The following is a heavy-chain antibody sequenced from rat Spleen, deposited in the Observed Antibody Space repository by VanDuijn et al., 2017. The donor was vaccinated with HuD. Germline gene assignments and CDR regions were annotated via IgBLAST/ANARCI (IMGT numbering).Heavy chain of an antibody. J-gene: IGHJ2*01. CDR2: IIYDGSRT. V-gene: IGHV5-7*01. CDR1: GFTFSDYN. Sequence: EVQLVESGGGLVQPGRSLKLSCAASGFTFSDYNMAWVRQAPKKGLEWVATIIYDGSRTYYRDSVKGRFTISRDNAKSTLYLQMNSLRSEDTATYYCTRDRETTRAYYFDYWGQGVMVTVSS. CDR3: TRDRETTRAYYFDY. D-gene: IGHD1-4*01.